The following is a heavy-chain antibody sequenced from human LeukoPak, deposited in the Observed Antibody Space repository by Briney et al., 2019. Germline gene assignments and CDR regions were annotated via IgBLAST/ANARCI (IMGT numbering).Heavy chain of an antibody. D-gene: IGHD3-10*02. V-gene: IGHV3-48*03. CDR2: ISSSSSSI. CDR1: GFTFSSYE. Sequence: GGSLRLSCAASGFTFSSYEMNWVRQAPGKGLEGVSYISSSSSSIYYADSVKGRLTISRDNAKNSLYLQMNSLRAEDTAVYYCAELGITMIGGVWGKGTTVTISS. CDR3: AELGITMIGGV. J-gene: IGHJ6*04.